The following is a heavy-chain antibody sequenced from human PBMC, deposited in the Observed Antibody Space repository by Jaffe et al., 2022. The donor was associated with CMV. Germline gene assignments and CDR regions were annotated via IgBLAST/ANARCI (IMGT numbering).Heavy chain of an antibody. CDR3: ARDLDSGYDRYYFDY. D-gene: IGHD5-12*01. CDR2: INPNSGGT. J-gene: IGHJ4*02. Sequence: QVQLVQSGAEVKKPGASVKVSCKASGYTFTGYYMHWVRQAPGQGLEWMGWINPNSGGTNYAQKFQGRVTMTRDTSISTAYMELSRLRSDDTAVYYCARDLDSGYDRYYFDYWGQGTLVTVSS. CDR1: GYTFTGYY. V-gene: IGHV1-2*02.